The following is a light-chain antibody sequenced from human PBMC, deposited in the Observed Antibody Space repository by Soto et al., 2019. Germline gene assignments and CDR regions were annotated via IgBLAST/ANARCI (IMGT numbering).Light chain of an antibody. Sequence: DIVMTQSPLSLPVTPGEPASISCRSSQSLLHSNGYNYLDWYLQKTGQSPQLLIYLGSNRDSGVPARFSGSGSGTDFTLKISRVEAEDVGVYYCMQALQTPHFGQGTRLEIK. V-gene: IGKV2-28*01. CDR3: MQALQTPH. J-gene: IGKJ5*01. CDR2: LGS. CDR1: QSLLHSNGYNY.